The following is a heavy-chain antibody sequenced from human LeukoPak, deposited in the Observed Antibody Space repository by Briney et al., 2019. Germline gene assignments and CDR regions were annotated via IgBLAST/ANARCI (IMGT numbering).Heavy chain of an antibody. D-gene: IGHD4-17*01. V-gene: IGHV3-23*01. CDR3: ARGPVITFGC. CDR1: GFTFSSYA. Sequence: GGSLRLSCAASGFTFSSYAMNWVRQAPGKGLEWVSGINSSGGGTYYADSVKGRFTISRDNSKNTLYLQMNSLRAEDTAVYYCARGPVITFGCWGQGTLVTVSS. J-gene: IGHJ5*01. CDR2: INSSGGGT.